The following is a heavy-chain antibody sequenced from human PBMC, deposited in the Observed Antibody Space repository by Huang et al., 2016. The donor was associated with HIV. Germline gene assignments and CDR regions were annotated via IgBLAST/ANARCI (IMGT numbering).Heavy chain of an antibody. CDR1: GYTFTSYY. CDR3: SRDTSGPLKYAFDI. J-gene: IGHJ3*02. Sequence: QVQLVQSGAEVKKPGASVKVSCKTSGYTFTSYYMHWVRQAPGQGLEWMGIVNPYNGRTSSDKKCQGRVTMTSDTSTSTVYMELSSLRSEDTAVYYCSRDTSGPLKYAFDIWGQGTLVTVSS. CDR2: VNPYNGRT. D-gene: IGHD2-8*01. V-gene: IGHV1-46*03.